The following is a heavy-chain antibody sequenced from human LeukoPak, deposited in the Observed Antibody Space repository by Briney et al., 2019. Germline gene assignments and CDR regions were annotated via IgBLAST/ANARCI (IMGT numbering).Heavy chain of an antibody. CDR1: GPSVTSGGLY. CDR2: VYYTGST. V-gene: IGHV4-39*01. J-gene: IGHJ5*02. D-gene: IGHD3-10*01. Sequence: SETLSLTCSVSGPSVTSGGLYWGWLRQPPGKGLDWIATVYYTGSTYYNPSLKSRVTISIDTSKNQFSLSLRSLIAADTAVYYCARHSGSGSLSRPFDPWGQGTLVTVSS. CDR3: ARHSGSGSLSRPFDP.